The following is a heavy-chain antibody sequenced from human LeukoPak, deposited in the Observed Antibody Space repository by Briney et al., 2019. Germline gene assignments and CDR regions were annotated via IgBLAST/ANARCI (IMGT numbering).Heavy chain of an antibody. CDR3: AKDPVTYYYDSSGSGYFDY. D-gene: IGHD3-22*01. CDR2: ISGSGGST. J-gene: IGHJ4*02. V-gene: IGHV3-23*01. CDR1: GFTFSSYA. Sequence: GGSLRLSCAASGFTFSSYAMSWVRQAPGKGLEWVSAISGSGGSTYYADSVKGRFTISRDNSKNTLYLQMNSLRAEDTAVYYCAKDPVTYYYDSSGSGYFDYWGEGTLVTVSS.